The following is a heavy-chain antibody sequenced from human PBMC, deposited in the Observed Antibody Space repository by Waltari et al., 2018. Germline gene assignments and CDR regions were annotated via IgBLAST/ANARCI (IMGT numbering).Heavy chain of an antibody. J-gene: IGHJ4*02. V-gene: IGHV3-49*04. CDR2: IRSKAYGGTT. CDR1: GFNFGHYA. CDR3: TRSPWGVDY. D-gene: IGHD3-16*01. Sequence: EVQLVESGGGLVQPGRSLRLPGSGSGFNFGHYALGLVRQAPGKGLEWVGFIRSKAYGGTTEYAASVKGRFTISRDDSKSIAYLQMNSLKTEDTAVYYCTRSPWGVDYWGQGTLVTVSS.